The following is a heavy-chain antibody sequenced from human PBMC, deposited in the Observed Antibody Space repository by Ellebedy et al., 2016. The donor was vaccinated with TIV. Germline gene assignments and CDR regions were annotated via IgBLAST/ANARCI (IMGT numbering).Heavy chain of an antibody. D-gene: IGHD6-13*01. Sequence: ASVKVSXKASGYTFTSYYMHWVRQAPGQGLEWMGIINSGGGSASYAQKFQGRVTMTRDTSTSTVYMDLSSLRFEDTAVYYCARDGEGGRSWSHDYWGQGTLVTVSS. CDR3: ARDGEGGRSWSHDY. CDR2: INSGGGSA. CDR1: GYTFTSYY. J-gene: IGHJ4*02. V-gene: IGHV1-46*01.